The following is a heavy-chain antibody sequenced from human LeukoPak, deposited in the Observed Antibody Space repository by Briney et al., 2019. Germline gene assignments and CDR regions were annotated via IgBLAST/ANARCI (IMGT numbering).Heavy chain of an antibody. J-gene: IGHJ6*02. V-gene: IGHV3-11*04. D-gene: IGHD2-2*01. CDR2: ISSSSSTI. CDR1: GGSFSGYY. Sequence: PSETLSLTCAVYGGSFSGYYWSWIRQPPGKGLEWVSYISSSSSTIYYADSVKGRFTISRDNAKNSLYLQMNSLRAEDTAVYYCARDSVYCSSTSCYLGDYYYYGMDVWGQGTTVTVSS. CDR3: ARDSVYCSSTSCYLGDYYYYGMDV.